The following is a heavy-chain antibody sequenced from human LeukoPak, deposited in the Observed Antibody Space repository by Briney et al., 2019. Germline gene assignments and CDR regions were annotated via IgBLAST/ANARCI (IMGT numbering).Heavy chain of an antibody. V-gene: IGHV1-2*02. CDR1: VYTFTGYY. D-gene: IGHD3-3*01. Sequence: GASVKVSCKASVYTFTGYYMHWVRQAPGQGLEWMGWINPNSGGTNYAQKFQGRVTMTRDTSLSTAYMELSRLRSDDTAVYYCARGDTIFGVVMGGNYYYYYMDVWGKGTTVTVSS. J-gene: IGHJ6*03. CDR2: INPNSGGT. CDR3: ARGDTIFGVVMGGNYYYYYMDV.